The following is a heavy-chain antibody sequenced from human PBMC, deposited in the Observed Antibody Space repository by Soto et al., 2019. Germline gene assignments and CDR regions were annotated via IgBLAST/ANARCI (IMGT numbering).Heavy chain of an antibody. Sequence: ASVKVSCRASGYTFTSYGISWVRQAPGQGLEWMGWISAYNGNTNYAQKLQGRVTMTTDTSTSTAYMELRSLRSDDTAVYYCARGTGADMLGAFDIWGQGTMVTVSS. D-gene: IGHD1-26*01. CDR1: GYTFTSYG. V-gene: IGHV1-18*01. CDR2: ISAYNGNT. J-gene: IGHJ3*02. CDR3: ARGTGADMLGAFDI.